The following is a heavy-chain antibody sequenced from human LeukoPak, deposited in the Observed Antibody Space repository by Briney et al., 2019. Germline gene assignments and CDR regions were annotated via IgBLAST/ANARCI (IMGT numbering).Heavy chain of an antibody. J-gene: IGHJ4*02. D-gene: IGHD1-26*01. Sequence: GGSLRLSCAASGFTFSSYAMSWVRQAPGKGLEWVSAISGSGGSTYYADSVKGRSTISRDNSKNTLYLQMNSLRAEDTAVYYCAKARLRQVGAPPYFDYWGQGTLVTVSS. CDR3: AKARLRQVGAPPYFDY. V-gene: IGHV3-23*01. CDR2: ISGSGGST. CDR1: GFTFSSYA.